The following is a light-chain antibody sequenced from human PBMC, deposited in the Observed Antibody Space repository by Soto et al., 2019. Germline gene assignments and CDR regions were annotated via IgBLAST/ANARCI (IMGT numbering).Light chain of an antibody. CDR2: GAT. CDR1: QSFSSGD. V-gene: IGKV3-20*01. J-gene: IGKJ2*01. Sequence: SVLTQSPGTLSLSLGERATLSCRASQSFSSGDLAWYQQKPGQAPRLLIYGATRRAAGISDRFSGSGSGTDFTLTISRLEPEDFAVYYCQQYDGSPRIFGQGTKLEIK. CDR3: QQYDGSPRI.